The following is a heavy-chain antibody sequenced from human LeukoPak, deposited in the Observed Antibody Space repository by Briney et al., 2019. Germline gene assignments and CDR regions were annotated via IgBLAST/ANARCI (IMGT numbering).Heavy chain of an antibody. Sequence: GGSLRLSCVASGFSFNNYRMTWVRQAPGKGLEWVANIKQDGSEKQYVDSVKGRFTISRDNAKNSLYLQMNSLRDEDTAVYYCARVPTFYGMDVWGQGTTVTVSS. CDR2: IKQDGSEK. CDR1: GFSFNNYR. V-gene: IGHV3-7*01. D-gene: IGHD4-11*01. J-gene: IGHJ6*02. CDR3: ARVPTFYGMDV.